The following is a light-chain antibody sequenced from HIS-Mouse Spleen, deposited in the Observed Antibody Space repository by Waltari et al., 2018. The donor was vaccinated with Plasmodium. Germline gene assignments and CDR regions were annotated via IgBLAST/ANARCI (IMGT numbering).Light chain of an antibody. V-gene: IGLV2-8*01. CDR1: SSDVGGSNY. CDR2: EVS. J-gene: IGLJ3*02. CDR3: SSYAGSNNLV. Sequence: QSALTQPPSASGSPGQSVTIPCTGTSSDVGGSNYVSWYQQTPGKAPKLMIYEVSKRPSGVPDRFSGSKSGNTASLTVSGLQAEDEADYYCSSYAGSNNLVFGGGTKLTVL.